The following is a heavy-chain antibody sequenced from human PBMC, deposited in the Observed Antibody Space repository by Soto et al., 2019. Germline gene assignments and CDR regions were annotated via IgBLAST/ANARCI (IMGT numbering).Heavy chain of an antibody. D-gene: IGHD3-22*01. CDR3: AKDHSQYYYDSSGYYPYFDY. CDR2: ISGSGGST. J-gene: IGHJ4*02. CDR1: GFTFSSYA. V-gene: IGHV3-23*01. Sequence: PGGSLRLSCAASGFTFSSYAMSWVRQAPGKGLEWVSAISGSGGSTYYADSVKGRFTISRDNSKNTLYLQMNSLRDEDTAVYYCAKDHSQYYYDSSGYYPYFDYWGQGTLVTVSS.